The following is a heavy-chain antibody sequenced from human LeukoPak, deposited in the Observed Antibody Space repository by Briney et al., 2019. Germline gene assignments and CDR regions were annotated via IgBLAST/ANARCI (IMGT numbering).Heavy chain of an antibody. CDR1: GFSLSNHW. CDR3: ARGHYGLDV. V-gene: IGHV3-7*01. J-gene: IGHJ6*02. CDR2: INVEGSEK. Sequence: PGGSLRLSCAASGFSLSNHWVTWVRQAPGKGPEWVAHINVEGSEKDFLDSVRGRFTISRDNSKNSVYLQMNTLRVEDTAVYHCARGHYGLDVWGQGTTVTVSS.